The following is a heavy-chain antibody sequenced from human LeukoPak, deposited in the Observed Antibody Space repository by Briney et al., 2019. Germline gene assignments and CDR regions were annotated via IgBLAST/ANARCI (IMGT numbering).Heavy chain of an antibody. CDR2: INPNSGGT. CDR3: ARGDSSGLPGDY. Sequence: GASVKVSCKASGYIFTSYDINWVRQATGQGLEWMGWINPNSGGTNYAQKFQGRVTMTRDTSISTAYMELSRLRSDDTAVYYCARGDSSGLPGDYWGQGTLVTVSS. V-gene: IGHV1-2*02. D-gene: IGHD6-19*01. J-gene: IGHJ4*02. CDR1: GYIFTSYD.